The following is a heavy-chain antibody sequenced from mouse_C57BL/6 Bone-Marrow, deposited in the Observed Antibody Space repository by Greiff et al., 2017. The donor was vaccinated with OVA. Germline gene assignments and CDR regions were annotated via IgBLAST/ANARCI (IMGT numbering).Heavy chain of an antibody. Sequence: QVQLQQSGAELVRPGASVTLSCKASGYTFTDYEMHWVKQTPVHGLEWIGAIDPETGGTAYNQKFKGKAILTADKSSSTAYMELRSLTSEDSAVYYCTRDEGNAWFAYWGQGTLVTVSA. CDR3: TRDEGNAWFAY. CDR2: IDPETGGT. V-gene: IGHV1-15*01. D-gene: IGHD2-1*01. CDR1: GYTFTDYE. J-gene: IGHJ3*01.